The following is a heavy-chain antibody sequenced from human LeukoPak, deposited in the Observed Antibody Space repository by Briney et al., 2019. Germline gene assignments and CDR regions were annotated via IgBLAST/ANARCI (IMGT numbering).Heavy chain of an antibody. D-gene: IGHD3-22*01. CDR2: IIISSST. CDR3: YYAESVKGRFTISRDNAKNTLYLQINSLRAEDTAVYYCARERGYYYGSGSCYYYYMDV. J-gene: IGHJ6*03. Sequence: GGSLRLSCAASGFTFSSYSMNWVRQAPGKGLEWVHPIIISSSTYNSENSGKAQSTFTKTNAKNQCILKMNALKPKAKACSYIYYAESVKGRFTISRDNAKNTLYLQINSLRAEDTAVYYCARERGYYYGSGSCYYYYMDVWGKGTTVTVSS. V-gene: IGHV3-21*01. CDR1: GFTFSSYS.